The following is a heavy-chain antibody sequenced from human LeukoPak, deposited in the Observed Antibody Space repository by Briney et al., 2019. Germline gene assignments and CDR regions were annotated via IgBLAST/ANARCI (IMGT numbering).Heavy chain of an antibody. V-gene: IGHV3-30*18. CDR3: AKHHCSSISCHGRSSGDFDY. D-gene: IGHD2-2*01. J-gene: IGHJ4*02. CDR2: TSYDGSNK. CDR1: GFTFSSYG. Sequence: GRSLRLSCAASGFTFSSYGMHWVRQAPGKGLEGVAVTSYDGSNKYYADSVKGRFTISRDNSKNTLYLQMNSLRDEDTAVYYCAKHHCSSISCHGRSSGDFDYWGQGTLVTVSS.